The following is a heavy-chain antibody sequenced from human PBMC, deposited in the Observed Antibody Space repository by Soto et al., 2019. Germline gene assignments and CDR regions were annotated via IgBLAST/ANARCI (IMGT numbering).Heavy chain of an antibody. CDR3: ATGGVWSGYISLKPYYYTGIDV. V-gene: IGHV1-69*01. CDR1: GGTLSRYG. D-gene: IGHD3-3*01. CDR2: IIPIFGTA. Sequence: QVQLVQSGAEVKKPGSSVKVSCKASGGTLSRYGISWVRQAPGQGLEWMGGIIPIFGTANYAQKFQGRVTITADDSTSTAYMELSSLRSVDTAVYYCATGGVWSGYISLKPYYYTGIDVWGQGTMVTVSS. J-gene: IGHJ6*02.